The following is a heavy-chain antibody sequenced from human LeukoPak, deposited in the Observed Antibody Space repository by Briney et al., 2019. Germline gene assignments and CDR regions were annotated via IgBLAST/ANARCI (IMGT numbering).Heavy chain of an antibody. CDR3: AKDVNDAFDI. CDR1: GFTFSSYG. J-gene: IGHJ3*02. D-gene: IGHD2/OR15-2a*01. CDR2: IRYDGSNR. Sequence: GGSLRLSCAASGFTFSSYGMHWVRQAPGKGLEWVAFIRYDGSNRYNADSVKGRFTISRDNSKNTLYLQMNSLRPEDTAVYYCAKDVNDAFDIWGQGTMVTVSS. V-gene: IGHV3-30*02.